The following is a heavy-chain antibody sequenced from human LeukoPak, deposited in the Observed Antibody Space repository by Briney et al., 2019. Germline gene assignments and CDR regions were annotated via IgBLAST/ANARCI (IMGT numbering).Heavy chain of an antibody. Sequence: GGSLRLSCAASGFTFSSYGMNWVRQAPGKGLEWVAVISYDGSNKYYADSVKGRFTISRDNSKNTLYLQMNSLRAEDTAVYYCAKAGNYDILTGYLVDYWGQGTLVTVSS. CDR2: ISYDGSNK. CDR1: GFTFSSYG. CDR3: AKAGNYDILTGYLVDY. J-gene: IGHJ4*02. V-gene: IGHV3-30*18. D-gene: IGHD3-9*01.